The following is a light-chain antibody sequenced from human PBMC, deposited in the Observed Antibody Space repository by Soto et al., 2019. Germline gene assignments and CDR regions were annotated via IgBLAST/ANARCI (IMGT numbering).Light chain of an antibody. J-gene: IGKJ1*01. V-gene: IGKV3-15*01. CDR3: QQYNNWPPT. CDR2: GAS. CDR1: QSVNSN. Sequence: EIVMTQSPATLSVPAGERATLSCRASQSVNSNLAWYQQKPGQAPRLLIYGASTRATGIPARFSGSGSGTEFTLTISSLQSEDFAVYYCQQYNNWPPTFGQGTKVEIK.